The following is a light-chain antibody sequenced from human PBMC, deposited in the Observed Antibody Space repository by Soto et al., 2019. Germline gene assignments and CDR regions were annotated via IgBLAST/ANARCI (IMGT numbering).Light chain of an antibody. CDR2: GAS. V-gene: IGKV3-15*01. J-gene: IGKJ2*01. Sequence: EIVMTQSPATLSVSPGERATLSCRASQSVSSNLAWYQQKPGQAPRLLIYGASTRATGIPARFSGSGSGTEFALTISSLQSEDFAVYYCQQYNNWPPMYTFGHGTKVEIK. CDR3: QQYNNWPPMYT. CDR1: QSVSSN.